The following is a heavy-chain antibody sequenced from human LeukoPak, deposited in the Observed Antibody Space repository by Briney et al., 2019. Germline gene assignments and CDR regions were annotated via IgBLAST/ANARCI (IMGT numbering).Heavy chain of an antibody. CDR1: GYTFTGYY. J-gene: IGHJ4*02. Sequence: ASVKVSCKASGYTFTGYYMHWVRQAPGQGLEWMGWINPNSVGTNYAQKFQGRVTMTRDTSISTAYMELSRLRSDDTAVYYCARDLTYYYGSGSYYLDYWGQGTLVTVSS. D-gene: IGHD3-10*01. CDR3: ARDLTYYYGSGSYYLDY. V-gene: IGHV1-2*02. CDR2: INPNSVGT.